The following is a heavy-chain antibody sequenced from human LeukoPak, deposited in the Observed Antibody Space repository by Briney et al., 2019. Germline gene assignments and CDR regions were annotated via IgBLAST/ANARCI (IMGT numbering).Heavy chain of an antibody. CDR2: IYSGGST. CDR1: GFTVSSNY. Sequence: GGSLRLSCAASGFTVSSNYMSWVSQAPGKGLEWVSVIYSGGSTYYADSVKGRFTSSRDNSKNTLYLQMNSRRAKDTAVIYWGSESSHGDYVYWGQGTLVTVSS. V-gene: IGHV3-53*01. D-gene: IGHD4-17*01. CDR3: GSESSHGDYVY. J-gene: IGHJ4*02.